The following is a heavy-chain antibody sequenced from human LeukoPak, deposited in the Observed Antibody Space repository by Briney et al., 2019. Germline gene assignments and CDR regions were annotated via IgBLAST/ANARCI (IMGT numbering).Heavy chain of an antibody. Sequence: SETLSLTCTVSGGSISSHYRSWIRRPPGKGLEWIGYIYYSGGTNYNPSLKSRVTISVDTSKNQFSLKLSSVTAADTAVYYCARLARKGPNDYWGQGTLVTVSS. V-gene: IGHV4-59*11. CDR2: IYYSGGT. D-gene: IGHD3-3*02. CDR3: ARLARKGPNDY. CDR1: GGSISSHY. J-gene: IGHJ4*02.